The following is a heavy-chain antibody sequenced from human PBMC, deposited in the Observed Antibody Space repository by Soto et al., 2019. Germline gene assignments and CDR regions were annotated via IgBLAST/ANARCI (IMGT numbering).Heavy chain of an antibody. CDR2: IYYSGST. CDR1: GGSISSNSYY. D-gene: IGHD4-17*01. V-gene: IGHV4-39*01. Sequence: QLQLQESGPGLVKPSETLSLTCTVSGGSISSNSYYWGWIRQPPGKGLEWIGFIYYSGSTYYNPSLKSRVTISVDTSKNQFYLNLSSVTAADTAVYYCARRGRTTVTTNGAFDIWCQGTMVTVSS. J-gene: IGHJ3*02. CDR3: ARRGRTTVTTNGAFDI.